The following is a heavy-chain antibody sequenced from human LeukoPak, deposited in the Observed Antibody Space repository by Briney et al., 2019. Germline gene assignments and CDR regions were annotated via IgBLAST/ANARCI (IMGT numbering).Heavy chain of an antibody. J-gene: IGHJ5*02. Sequence: GGSLRLSCAASGFTFDDYGMSWVRQAPGKGLEWVAGINWNGGSTGYTDSVKGRFTISRDNAKNSLFLQMNSLRAKDTAFYHCARDRCSSTTCYNTPNWFDPWGQGTLVIVSS. D-gene: IGHD2-2*02. V-gene: IGHV3-20*01. CDR2: INWNGGST. CDR1: GFTFDDYG. CDR3: ARDRCSSTTCYNTPNWFDP.